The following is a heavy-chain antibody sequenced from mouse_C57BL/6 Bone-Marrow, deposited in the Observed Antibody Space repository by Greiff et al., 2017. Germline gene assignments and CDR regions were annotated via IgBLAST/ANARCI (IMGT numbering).Heavy chain of an antibody. CDR2: ISSGGSYT. CDR3: ARRGYYYGSSYNWYFDV. V-gene: IGHV5-6*02. Sequence: EVKVVESGGDLVKPGGSLKLSCAASGFTFSSYGMSWVRQTPDKRLEWVATISSGGSYTYYPDSVKGRFTISRDNAKNTLYLQMSSLKSEDTAMYYCARRGYYYGSSYNWYFDVWGTGTTVTVSS. D-gene: IGHD1-1*01. CDR1: GFTFSSYG. J-gene: IGHJ1*03.